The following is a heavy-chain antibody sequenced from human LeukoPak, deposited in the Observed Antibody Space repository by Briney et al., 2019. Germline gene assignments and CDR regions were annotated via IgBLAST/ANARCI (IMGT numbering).Heavy chain of an antibody. CDR2: INQDGSQK. J-gene: IGHJ4*02. CDR3: ARLKDDVTRLDY. D-gene: IGHD3-10*01. Sequence: GGSLRLSCAASGFTFSTYWMSWVRQAPGKGLEWVANINQDGSQKRYVDSVQGRFTISRDNTKNSLFLQMNSLRAEDTAVYYCARLKDDVTRLDYWGQGTLVTVSS. CDR1: GFTFSTYW. V-gene: IGHV3-7*01.